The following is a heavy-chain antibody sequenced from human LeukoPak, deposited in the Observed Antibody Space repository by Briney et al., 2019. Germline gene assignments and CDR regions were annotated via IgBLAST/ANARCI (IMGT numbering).Heavy chain of an antibody. CDR1: GYTFTSYG. D-gene: IGHD2-21*01. CDR3: ARAGTNCGGDCYRLDY. CDR2: ISAYNGNT. J-gene: IGHJ4*02. Sequence: ASVKVSCKASGYTFTSYGISWVRQAPGQGLEWMGWISAYNGNTNYAQKLQGRVTMTTDTSTSTAYMELRSLRSDDTAVYYCARAGTNCGGDCYRLDYWGQGTLATVSS. V-gene: IGHV1-18*01.